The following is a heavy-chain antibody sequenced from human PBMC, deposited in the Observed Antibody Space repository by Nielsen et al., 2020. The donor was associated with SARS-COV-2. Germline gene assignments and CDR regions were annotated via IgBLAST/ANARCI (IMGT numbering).Heavy chain of an antibody. V-gene: IGHV3-7*01. J-gene: IGHJ4*02. D-gene: IGHD6-13*01. CDR1: GFTFSSYW. CDR3: ARLFSSSWYFDY. Sequence: GESLKISCAASGFTFSSYWMSWVRQAPGKGLEWVANIKQDGSEKYYVDSVKGRFTISRDNAKNSLYLQMNSLRTEDTAVYYCARLFSSSWYFDYWGQGTLVTVSS. CDR2: IKQDGSEK.